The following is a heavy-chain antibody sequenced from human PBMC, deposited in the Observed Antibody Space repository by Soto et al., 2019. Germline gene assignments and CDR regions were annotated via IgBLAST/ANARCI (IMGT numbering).Heavy chain of an antibody. D-gene: IGHD2-15*01. CDR3: ARVRYCSGGSCFDY. J-gene: IGHJ4*02. V-gene: IGHV4-59*01. Sequence: SETLSLTCTVSGGSISSYYWNWIRQPPGKGLEWIGYIHYSGSTNYNPSLKSRVTISVDTSKNQFSLKLSSVTAADTAVYYCARVRYCSGGSCFDYWGQGTLVTVSS. CDR1: GGSISSYY. CDR2: IHYSGST.